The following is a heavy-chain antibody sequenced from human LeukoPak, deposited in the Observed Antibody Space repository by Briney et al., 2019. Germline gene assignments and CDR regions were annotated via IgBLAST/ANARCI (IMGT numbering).Heavy chain of an antibody. CDR1: GCTFSSYG. V-gene: IGHV3-30*18. CDR2: ISYDGSNK. J-gene: IGHJ4*02. Sequence: GSLRLSCAASGCTFSSYGMHWVRQAPGKGLEWVAVISYDGSNKYYADSVKGRFTISRDNSKNTLYLQMNSLRAEDTAVYYCAKGLAMIVVVTCFDYWGQGTLVTVSS. D-gene: IGHD3-22*01. CDR3: AKGLAMIVVVTCFDY.